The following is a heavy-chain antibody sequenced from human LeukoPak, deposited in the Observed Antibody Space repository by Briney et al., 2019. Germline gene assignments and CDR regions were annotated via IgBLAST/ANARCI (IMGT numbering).Heavy chain of an antibody. Sequence: SETLSLTCTVSGGSISSYYWRWIRQPPGKGLEWIGYIYYSGSTNYNPSLKSRVTISVDTSKNQFSLKLTSVTAADTAVYYCARGVPEYYDFWSGYFYYFDYWGQGTLVTVSS. CDR1: GGSISSYY. J-gene: IGHJ4*02. V-gene: IGHV4-59*01. CDR3: ARGVPEYYDFWSGYFYYFDY. CDR2: IYYSGST. D-gene: IGHD3-3*01.